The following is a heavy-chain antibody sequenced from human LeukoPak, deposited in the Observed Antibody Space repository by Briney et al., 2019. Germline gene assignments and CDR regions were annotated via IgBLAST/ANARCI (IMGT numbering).Heavy chain of an antibody. Sequence: SETLSLTCTVSGYSISSGYYWGWIRQPPGKGLEWIGSIYHSGSTYYNPSLKSRVTISVDTSKNQLSLKLSSVTAADTAVYYCARAPGGATHAFDIWGQGTMVTVSS. CDR1: GYSISSGYY. CDR3: ARAPGGATHAFDI. J-gene: IGHJ3*02. CDR2: IYHSGST. D-gene: IGHD1-26*01. V-gene: IGHV4-38-2*02.